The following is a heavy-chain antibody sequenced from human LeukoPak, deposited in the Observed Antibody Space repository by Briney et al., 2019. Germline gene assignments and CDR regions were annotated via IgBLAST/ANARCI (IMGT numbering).Heavy chain of an antibody. J-gene: IGHJ4*02. CDR1: GFTFNNYA. D-gene: IGHD4-17*01. Sequence: GGSLRLSCAASGFTFNNYAMNWVRQAPGKGLEWVSTISGSGGTTNYADSVKGRFTFSRDNSKNTLYLQMNSLRAEGTAVYYCTKDLPDYGDYIEGYWGQGTLVTVSS. CDR3: TKDLPDYGDYIEGY. V-gene: IGHV3-23*01. CDR2: ISGSGGTT.